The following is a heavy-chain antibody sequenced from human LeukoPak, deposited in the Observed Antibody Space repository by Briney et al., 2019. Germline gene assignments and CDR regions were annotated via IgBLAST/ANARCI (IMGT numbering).Heavy chain of an antibody. Sequence: SETLSLTCAVYGGSFSGYYWSWIRQHPGKGLEWIGYIYYSGSTYYNPSLKSRVTISVDTSKNQFSLKLSSVTAADTAVYYCARARWCPGNYSSGWYRAFDIWGQGTMVTVSS. J-gene: IGHJ3*02. CDR1: GGSFSGYY. CDR3: ARARWCPGNYSSGWYRAFDI. V-gene: IGHV4-31*11. D-gene: IGHD6-19*01. CDR2: IYYSGST.